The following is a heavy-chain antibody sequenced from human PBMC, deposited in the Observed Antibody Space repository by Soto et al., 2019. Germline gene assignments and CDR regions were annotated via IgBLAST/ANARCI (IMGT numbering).Heavy chain of an antibody. V-gene: IGHV4-59*01. D-gene: IGHD3-22*01. CDR3: AREWLSNGVWFDP. Sequence: PSETLSLTCTVSGGSISSYYWSWIRQPPGKGLEWIGYIYYSGGTNYNPSLKSRVTISVDTSKNQFSLKLSSVTAADTAVYYCAREWLSNGVWFDPWGQGTLVTVSS. CDR1: GGSISSYY. CDR2: IYYSGGT. J-gene: IGHJ5*02.